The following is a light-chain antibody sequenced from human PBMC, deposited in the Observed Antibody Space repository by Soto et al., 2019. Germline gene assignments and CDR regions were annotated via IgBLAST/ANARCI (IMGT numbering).Light chain of an antibody. Sequence: QSALTQPASVSVSPGQSITISCTGTSSDVGSYNVVSWYQQYPGKAPKLMIYEDTKRHSGVSNRFSGSKSGNTASLTISGLQAEDEADYYCCSFVGSRTWVFGGGTKLTVL. CDR3: CSFVGSRTWV. V-gene: IGLV2-23*01. J-gene: IGLJ3*02. CDR2: EDT. CDR1: SSDVGSYNV.